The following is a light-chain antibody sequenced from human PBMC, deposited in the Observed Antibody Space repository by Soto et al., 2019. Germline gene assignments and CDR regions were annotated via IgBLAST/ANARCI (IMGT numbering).Light chain of an antibody. CDR3: QQGYSLPAT. CDR2: GAS. CDR1: QSIGKH. J-gene: IGKJ5*01. V-gene: IGKV1-39*01. Sequence: DIELTQSPSVLSASVGERGTITCRASQSIGKHLNWYQQKPGKPPKFLIYGASTLQNGVPSRFTGSGSGTDFTLAVNSLQAEDFQTYYCQQGYSLPATFGQGTRLEIK.